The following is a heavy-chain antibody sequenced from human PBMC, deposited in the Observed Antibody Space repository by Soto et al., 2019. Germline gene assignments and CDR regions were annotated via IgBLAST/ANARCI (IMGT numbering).Heavy chain of an antibody. J-gene: IGHJ4*02. V-gene: IGHV4-59*01. D-gene: IGHD1-26*01. CDR2: IYYSGST. CDR3: ARGMSVMKLDQLGAPYHPFDY. Sequence: SATLSLTCTVSGGSISSYYWSWIRQPPGKGLEWIGYIYYSGSTNYNPSLKSRVTISVDTSKNQFSLKLSSVTAADTAVYYCARGMSVMKLDQLGAPYHPFDYWGQGTLVTVSS. CDR1: GGSISSYY.